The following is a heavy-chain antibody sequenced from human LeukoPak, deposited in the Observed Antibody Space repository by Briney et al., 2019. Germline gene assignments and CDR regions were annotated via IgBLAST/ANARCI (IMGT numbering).Heavy chain of an antibody. J-gene: IGHJ4*02. D-gene: IGHD3/OR15-3a*01. CDR3: ARQTGSGLFILP. V-gene: IGHV4-30-2*03. CDR1: GGSISSGGYS. Sequence: PSETLSLTCAVSGGSISSGGYSWSWIRQPPGKGLEWIGYIYYSGSTYYNASLKSQVSISIDTSKNQFSLRLTSVTAADTAVYYCARQTGSGLFILPGGQGTLVTVSS. CDR2: IYYSGST.